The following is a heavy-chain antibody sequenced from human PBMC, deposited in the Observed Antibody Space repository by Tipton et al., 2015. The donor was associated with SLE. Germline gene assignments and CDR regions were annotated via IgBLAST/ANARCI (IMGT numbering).Heavy chain of an antibody. Sequence: SLRLSCAASGFTFSSYWMSWVRQAPGKGLEWIGSFYYGKSTFYNPSLKSRVSISLDKSKNQFSLRLSSVTAADTAVYYCTRGGFREPDYFYYGMDVWGQGTTVTVSS. CDR3: TRGGFREPDYFYYGMDV. CDR2: FYYGKST. V-gene: IGHV4-4*02. J-gene: IGHJ6*02. CDR1: GFTFSSYW. D-gene: IGHD3-10*01.